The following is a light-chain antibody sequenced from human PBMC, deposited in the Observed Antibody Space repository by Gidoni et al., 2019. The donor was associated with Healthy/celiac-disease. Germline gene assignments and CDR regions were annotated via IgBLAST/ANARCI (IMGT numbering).Light chain of an antibody. CDR1: QDISNY. CDR2: DAS. Sequence: DIQLTQSPSSLSASVGDRVTITCRASQDISNYLNWYQQKPGKAPKLLIYDASNLERGDPSRFSGSGSGTDFTLTISSLQPEDFATYYCQQHYNTPPTFGGGTKVEIK. V-gene: IGKV1-33*01. J-gene: IGKJ4*01. CDR3: QQHYNTPPT.